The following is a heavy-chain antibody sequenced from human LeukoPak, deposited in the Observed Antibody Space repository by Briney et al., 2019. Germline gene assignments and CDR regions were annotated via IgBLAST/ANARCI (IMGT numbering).Heavy chain of an antibody. J-gene: IGHJ4*02. CDR2: IYSGGST. D-gene: IGHD6-19*01. Sequence: GGSLRLSCAASGFTVSSNYMSWVRQAPGKGLEWVSVIYSGGSTYYADSVKGRFTISRDNAKNRLYLQMNSLGAEDTAVYYCAKDGGHSSVLYYFESWGQGTLVTVSS. V-gene: IGHV3-53*05. CDR1: GFTVSSNY. CDR3: AKDGGHSSVLYYFES.